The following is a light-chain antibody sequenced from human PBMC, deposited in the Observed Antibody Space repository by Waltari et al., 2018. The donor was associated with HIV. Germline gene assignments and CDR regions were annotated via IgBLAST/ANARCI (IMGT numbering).Light chain of an antibody. J-gene: IGLJ2*01. CDR2: MSI. CDR3: AAWDDSLSVVV. Sequence: QSVLTQPPSASGTPGQRVTISCSGSSSNIESNYVYWYQQLPGTAPKLLIYMSIQRRSGVPERVAGSKSVTSASLAISGLRSEDEADYYCAAWDDSLSVVVFGGGTKLTVL. CDR1: SSNIESNY. V-gene: IGLV1-47*01.